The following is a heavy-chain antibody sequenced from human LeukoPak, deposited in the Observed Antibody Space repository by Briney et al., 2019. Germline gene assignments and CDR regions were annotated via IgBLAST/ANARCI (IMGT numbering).Heavy chain of an antibody. Sequence: QPGGSLRLSCGASGFTFSSYEMNWVRQAPGMGLEWVSYISSSGTTIYYADAVKGRFTISRDNAKNSLYLQMNSLRAEDTAVYYCARRWGDSSSPLDSWGQGTLVTVSS. CDR3: ARRWGDSSSPLDS. J-gene: IGHJ4*02. CDR1: GFTFSSYE. V-gene: IGHV3-48*03. D-gene: IGHD3-22*01. CDR2: ISSSGTTI.